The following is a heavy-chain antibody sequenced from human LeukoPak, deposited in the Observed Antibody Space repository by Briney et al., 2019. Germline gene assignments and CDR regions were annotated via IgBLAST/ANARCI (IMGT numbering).Heavy chain of an antibody. J-gene: IGHJ4*02. CDR1: GFTFNNYG. V-gene: IGHV3-33*01. CDR2: IWFDGSYT. Sequence: GRSLRLSCAASGFTFNNYGVHWVRQAPGKGLEWVAVIWFDGSYTYYADSVKGRLTISRDNSKNMLYLQMNSLRAEDTAVYYCARGLYYGSGSPIDYWGQGTLVTVSS. CDR3: ARGLYYGSGSPIDY. D-gene: IGHD3-10*01.